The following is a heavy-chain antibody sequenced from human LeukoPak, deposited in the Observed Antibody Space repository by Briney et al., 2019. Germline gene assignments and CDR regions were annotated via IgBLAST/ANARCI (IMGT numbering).Heavy chain of an antibody. CDR3: ARGGVTAIRSDAFDI. CDR2: LTTDSEYI. V-gene: IGHV3-21*01. CDR1: GFSFITYD. Sequence: PGGSLRLSCAASGFSFITYDMNWVRQAPGKGLEWVSSLTTDSEYIYYANSVKGRFTVSRDNAKNSLSLEMNSLRAEDTAVYYCARGGVTAIRSDAFDIWGQGTMVTVSS. J-gene: IGHJ3*02. D-gene: IGHD2-21*02.